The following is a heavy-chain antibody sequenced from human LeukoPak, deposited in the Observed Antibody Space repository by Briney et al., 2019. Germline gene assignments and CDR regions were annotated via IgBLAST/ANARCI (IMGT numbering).Heavy chain of an antibody. CDR2: ISSNGGST. CDR1: GFTFSSYA. Sequence: GSLRLSCAASGFTFSSYAMHWVRRAPGKGLEYVSAISSNGGSTYYANSVKGRFTISRDNSKNTLYLQMGSLRAEDMAVYYCARDAGLRTPEYYFDYWGQGTLVTVSS. D-gene: IGHD5/OR15-5a*01. J-gene: IGHJ4*02. CDR3: ARDAGLRTPEYYFDY. V-gene: IGHV3-64*01.